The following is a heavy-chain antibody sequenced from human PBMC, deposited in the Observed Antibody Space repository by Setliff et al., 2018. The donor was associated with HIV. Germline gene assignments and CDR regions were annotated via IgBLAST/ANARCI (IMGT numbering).Heavy chain of an antibody. J-gene: IGHJ3*02. CDR2: IYYSGST. CDR1: GGSISSYY. Sequence: SETLSLTCTVSGGSISSYYWSWIRQPPGKGLEWIGNIYYSGSTNYNPSLKSRVTISVDTSKNQFSLKLSSVTAADTAVYYCARVRYSSGWYSHAFDIWGQGTMVTVSS. CDR3: ARVRYSSGWYSHAFDI. V-gene: IGHV4-59*01. D-gene: IGHD6-19*01.